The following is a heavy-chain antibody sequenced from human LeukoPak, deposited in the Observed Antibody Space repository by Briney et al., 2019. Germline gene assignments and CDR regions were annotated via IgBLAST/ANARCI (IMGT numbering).Heavy chain of an antibody. CDR3: ARVWVYNGCIDY. CDR1: GFTFSSYSM. CDR2: IYHGGNT. J-gene: IGHJ4*02. D-gene: IGHD2-8*01. Sequence: GSLRLSCAASGFTFSSYSMNWVRQAPGKGLEWIGEIYHGGNTNYNSSLKSRVTMSVDKSKNQFSLRLNSVTAADTAVYYCARVWVYNGCIDYWGQGTLVTVSS. V-gene: IGHV4-4*02.